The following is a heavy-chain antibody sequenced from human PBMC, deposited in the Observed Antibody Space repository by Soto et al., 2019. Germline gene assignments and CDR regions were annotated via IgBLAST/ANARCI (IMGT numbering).Heavy chain of an antibody. J-gene: IGHJ4*02. V-gene: IGHV4-4*07. CDR2: VFSSESA. CDR3: ARDGMTTGDT. CDR1: GVSVTSYT. Sequence: ASETLSLTCIVSGVSVTSYTWSWVRQPANKGLEWIGRVFSSESATYNPSLKSRVSISMDTAENRISLKLDSVTAADAGVYFCARDGMTTGDTWGPGTLVTVSS. D-gene: IGHD2-21*02.